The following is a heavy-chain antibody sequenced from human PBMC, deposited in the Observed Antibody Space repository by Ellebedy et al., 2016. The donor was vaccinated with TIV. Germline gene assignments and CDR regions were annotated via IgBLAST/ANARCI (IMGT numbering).Heavy chain of an antibody. V-gene: IGHV3-30-3*01. D-gene: IGHD6-19*01. CDR1: GFTFSSYP. CDR3: AREEVAAYFDV. Sequence: GESLKISCAASGFTFSSYPMNWVRQAPGKGLEWVTVISYDGNEKHYADFVEGRFTISRDNSKNTLYLQMNSLRSENTAVYFCAREEVAAYFDVWGRGTLVAVSS. J-gene: IGHJ2*01. CDR2: ISYDGNEK.